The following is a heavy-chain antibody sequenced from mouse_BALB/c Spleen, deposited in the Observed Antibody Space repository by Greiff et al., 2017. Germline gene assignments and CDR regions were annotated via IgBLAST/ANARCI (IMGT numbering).Heavy chain of an antibody. CDR2: IDPSDSYT. V-gene: IGHV1-69*02. J-gene: IGHJ4*01. CDR1: GYTFTSYW. Sequence: QVQLKQPGAELVKPGASVKLSCKASGYTFTSYWMHWVKQRPGQGLEWIGEIDPSDSYTNYNQKFKGKATLTVDKSSSTAYMQLSSLTSEDSAVYYCARGGWLLRKAMDYWGQGTSVTVSS. D-gene: IGHD2-3*01. CDR3: ARGGWLLRKAMDY.